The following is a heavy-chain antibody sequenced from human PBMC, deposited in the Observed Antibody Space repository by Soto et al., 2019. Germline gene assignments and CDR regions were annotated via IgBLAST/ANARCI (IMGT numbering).Heavy chain of an antibody. Sequence: LRLSCATSGFTFNTYPMTWVRQAPGKGLERVSSISSTAGRTSSYADSVKGRFAISRDFSDNTVYLQMNNLRVDDTAVYFCAKGVLSFHYGMEVWGQGTTVTVSS. D-gene: IGHD3-10*01. V-gene: IGHV3-23*01. CDR3: AKGVLSFHYGMEV. J-gene: IGHJ6*02. CDR2: ISSTAGRTS. CDR1: GFTFNTYP.